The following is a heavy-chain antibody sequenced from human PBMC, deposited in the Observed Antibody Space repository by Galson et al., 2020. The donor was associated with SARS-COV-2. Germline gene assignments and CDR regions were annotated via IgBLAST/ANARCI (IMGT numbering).Heavy chain of an antibody. J-gene: IGHJ6*03. D-gene: IGHD5-12*01. V-gene: IGHV3-11*04. CDR3: ARERGYSGYDYVYYYYYYMDV. CDR2: ISSSGSTI. Sequence: GESLKISCAASGFTFSDYYMSWIRQAPGKGLEWVSYISSSGSTIYYADSVEGRFTISRDNAKNSLYLQMNSLRAEDTAVYYCARERGYSGYDYVYYYYYYMDVWGKGTTVTVSS. CDR1: GFTFSDYY.